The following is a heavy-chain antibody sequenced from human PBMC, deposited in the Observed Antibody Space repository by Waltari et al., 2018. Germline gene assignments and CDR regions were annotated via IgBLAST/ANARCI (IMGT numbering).Heavy chain of an antibody. J-gene: IGHJ4*02. Sequence: QVQLLESGGGVVQPGGSLRLSCAASGFNFSDYGMHWVRQAPGKGVEWLAVVSFDETTKDYADSVKGRFTISRDNSRNTVFLDMNSLRPEDTATYYCASVTGTGYWGQGTLVTVSS. CDR3: ASVTGTGY. V-gene: IGHV3-30*03. D-gene: IGHD1-20*01. CDR2: VSFDETTK. CDR1: GFNFSDYG.